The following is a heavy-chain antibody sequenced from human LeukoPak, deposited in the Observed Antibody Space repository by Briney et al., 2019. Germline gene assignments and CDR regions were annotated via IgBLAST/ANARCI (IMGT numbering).Heavy chain of an antibody. CDR1: GASVSSDDYY. D-gene: IGHD6-13*01. Sequence: SETLSLTCTVSGASVSSDDYYWTWIRQPPGKGLEWIGYMYHTGSSNYNPSLKSRVTISVDMSKNQFSLKLSSVTAADTAVYYCARRYSSSRGFDYWGQGTLVTVSS. J-gene: IGHJ4*02. CDR2: MYHTGSS. V-gene: IGHV4-61*08. CDR3: ARRYSSSRGFDY.